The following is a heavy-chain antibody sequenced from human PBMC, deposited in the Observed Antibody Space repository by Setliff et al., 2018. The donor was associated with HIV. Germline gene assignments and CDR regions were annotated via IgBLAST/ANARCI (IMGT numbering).Heavy chain of an antibody. J-gene: IGHJ6*03. CDR2: INPGNGNT. Sequence: ASVKVSCKASGYGLIDYAMNWVRQAHGQRPEWMGWINPGNGNTKYSQKFQVRVTITSVTSASTVYMELSGLRSEDTAVYYCARYLSIDSSGYPRIGYSYMDVLGKVTTVTVSS. CDR1: GYGLIDYA. D-gene: IGHD3-22*01. CDR3: ARYLSIDSSGYPRIGYSYMDV. V-gene: IGHV1-3*01.